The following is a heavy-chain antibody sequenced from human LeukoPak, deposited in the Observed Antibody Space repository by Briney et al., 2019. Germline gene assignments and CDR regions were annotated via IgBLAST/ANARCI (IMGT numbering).Heavy chain of an antibody. D-gene: IGHD3-22*01. V-gene: IGHV4-39*07. CDR3: TRAASSGPLFTYHMDV. Sequence: SETLSLTCTVSGASISSSNFYWGWIRQPPGKGLEWIGSVYYNGATYYNPSLKSRATISVDTSKNQVSLRLSSVTAEDTAMYYCTRAASSGPLFTYHMDVWGKGTMVTVSS. CDR1: GASISSSNFY. CDR2: VYYNGAT. J-gene: IGHJ6*03.